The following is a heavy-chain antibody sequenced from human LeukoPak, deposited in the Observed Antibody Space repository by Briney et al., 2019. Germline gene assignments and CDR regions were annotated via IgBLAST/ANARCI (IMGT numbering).Heavy chain of an antibody. CDR2: IYFGGNT. Sequence: SQTLSLTCTVSGGSISSGSYYWTWIRQPAGKGLEWIGSIYFGGNTYYNPSLKSRVTISLDTSKNQFSLNLNSVTAADTAVYYCARLSISSTTWYGYPVYYYYYMDVWGRGTTVTVSS. CDR1: GGSISSGSYY. J-gene: IGHJ6*03. D-gene: IGHD6-13*01. CDR3: ARLSISSTTWYGYPVYYYYYMDV. V-gene: IGHV4-61*02.